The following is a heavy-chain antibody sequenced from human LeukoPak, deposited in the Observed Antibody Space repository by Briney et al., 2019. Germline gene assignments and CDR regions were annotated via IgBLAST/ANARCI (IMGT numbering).Heavy chain of an antibody. CDR3: SRDLGLPGV. D-gene: IGHD3-10*01. Sequence: LTGGSLRLSCAASGFSFSGHNMHWVRQAPGTGLEWVSYISTSSNTIYYADSVKGRFTISRDNAKNSLFLQMNSLRAEDTAVYYCSRDLGLPGVWGQGTVVTVSS. J-gene: IGHJ3*01. V-gene: IGHV3-48*01. CDR2: ISTSSNTI. CDR1: GFSFSGHN.